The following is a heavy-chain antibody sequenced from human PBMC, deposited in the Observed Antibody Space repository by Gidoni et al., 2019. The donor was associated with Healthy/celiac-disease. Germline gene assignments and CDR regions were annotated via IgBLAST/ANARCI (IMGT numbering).Heavy chain of an antibody. Sequence: VQLVESGGGLVQPGGSLRLSCAASGSTSRSYEMNWVVQAPGKGLGWVSYISSSGITIYYADSVKGRFTISRDNAKNSLYLQMNSLRAEDTAVYYCARADLNDYGDQSLHFDYWGQGTLVTVSS. CDR1: GSTSRSYE. V-gene: IGHV3-48*03. J-gene: IGHJ4*02. CDR2: ISSSGITI. CDR3: ARADLNDYGDQSLHFDY. D-gene: IGHD4-17*01.